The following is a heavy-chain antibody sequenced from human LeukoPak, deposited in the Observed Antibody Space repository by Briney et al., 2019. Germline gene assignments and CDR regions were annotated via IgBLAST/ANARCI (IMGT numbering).Heavy chain of an antibody. Sequence: PSETLSLTCAVYGGSFSGYYWSWIRQPPGKGLEGIGEINHSGSTNYNPSLKSRVTISVDTSKNQFSLKLSSVTAADTAVYYCARGRRGSGHDYWGQGTLVTVSS. V-gene: IGHV4-34*01. J-gene: IGHJ4*02. CDR2: INHSGST. CDR1: GGSFSGYY. CDR3: ARGRRGSGHDY. D-gene: IGHD3-16*01.